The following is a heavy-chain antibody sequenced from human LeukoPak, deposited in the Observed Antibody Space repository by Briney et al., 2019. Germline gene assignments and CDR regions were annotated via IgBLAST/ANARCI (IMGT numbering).Heavy chain of an antibody. V-gene: IGHV4-59*08. CDR3: ARHHWRSAYFDY. CDR2: IHYSGTT. D-gene: IGHD1-1*01. Sequence: PSETLSLTCAVYGGSFSGYYWSWLRQSPGKGLEWIGYIHYSGTTNYNPSLSSRVTISVDTSKNQFSLKVSSVTAADTAVYYCARHHWRSAYFDYWGQGTLVTVSS. CDR1: GGSFSGYY. J-gene: IGHJ4*02.